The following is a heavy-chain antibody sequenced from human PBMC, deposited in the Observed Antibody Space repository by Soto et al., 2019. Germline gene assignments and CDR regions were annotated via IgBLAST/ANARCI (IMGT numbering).Heavy chain of an antibody. J-gene: IGHJ4*02. CDR3: AREGQLEGYVDY. CDR2: ISSSSSYI. D-gene: IGHD6-13*01. CDR1: GFTFSSYS. Sequence: EVQLVESGGGLVKRGGSLRLSCAASGFTFSSYSMNWVRQAPGKGLEWVSSISSSSSYIYYADSVKGRFTISRDNAKNSLYLQMNSLRAEDTAVYYCAREGQLEGYVDYSGQGTLVTVSS. V-gene: IGHV3-21*01.